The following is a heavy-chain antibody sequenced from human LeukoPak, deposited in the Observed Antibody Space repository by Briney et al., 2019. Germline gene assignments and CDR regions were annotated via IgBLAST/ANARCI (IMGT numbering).Heavy chain of an antibody. CDR3: AKDRIAAAGTNYYYYYMDV. J-gene: IGHJ6*03. Sequence: GGSLGLSCAASGFTFDDYAMHWVRQAPGKGLEWVSLISGDGGSTYYADSVKGRFTISRDNSKNSLYLQMNSLRTEDTALYYCAKDRIAAAGTNYYYYYMDVWGKGTTVTVSS. CDR1: GFTFDDYA. V-gene: IGHV3-43*02. CDR2: ISGDGGST. D-gene: IGHD6-13*01.